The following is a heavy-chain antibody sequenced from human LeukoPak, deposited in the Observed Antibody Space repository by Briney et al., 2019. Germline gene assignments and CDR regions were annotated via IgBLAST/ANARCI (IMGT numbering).Heavy chain of an antibody. CDR1: GGTFSSYT. CDR3: ARDPPYPLLKVLYNWFDP. J-gene: IGHJ5*02. CDR2: IIPILGIA. Sequence: SVKVSCKASGGTFSSYTISWVRQAPGQGLEWMGRIIPILGIANYAQKFQGRVTITADKSTSTAYMELSSLRSEDTAVYYCARDPPYPLLKVLYNWFDPWGQGTLVTVSS. D-gene: IGHD2-2*01. V-gene: IGHV1-69*04.